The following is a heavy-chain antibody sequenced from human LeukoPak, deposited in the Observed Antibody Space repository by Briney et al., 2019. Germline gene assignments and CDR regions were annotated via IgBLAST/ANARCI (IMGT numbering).Heavy chain of an antibody. D-gene: IGHD7-27*01. CDR2: IYNSGTT. CDR3: ARGERGNWGLYYFDY. J-gene: IGHJ4*02. CDR1: GGSINSDKYY. Sequence: SETLSLTCTVSGGSINSDKYYWSWIRQPPGKGLEWIGYIYNSGTTYYNPSLKSRLTISVDTSKNQFSLNLSSVTAADTAMYYCARGERGNWGLYYFDYWGQGTLVTVSS. V-gene: IGHV4-30-4*08.